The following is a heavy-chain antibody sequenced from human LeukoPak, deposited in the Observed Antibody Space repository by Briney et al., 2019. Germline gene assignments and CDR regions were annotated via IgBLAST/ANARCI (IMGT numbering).Heavy chain of an antibody. CDR2: INHSGST. Sequence: KPSETLSLTCAVYGGSFSGYYWSWIRQPPGKGLEWIGEINHSGSTNYNPSLKSRVTISVDTSKNQFSLKLSSVTAADTAVYYCARVDTAMGTFDYWGQGTLVTVSS. V-gene: IGHV4-34*01. D-gene: IGHD5-18*01. CDR3: ARVDTAMGTFDY. CDR1: GGSFSGYY. J-gene: IGHJ4*02.